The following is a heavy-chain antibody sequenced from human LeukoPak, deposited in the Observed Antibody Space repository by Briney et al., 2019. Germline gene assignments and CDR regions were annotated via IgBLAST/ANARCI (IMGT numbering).Heavy chain of an antibody. V-gene: IGHV3-23*01. D-gene: IGHD6-13*01. CDR1: GFAFSSYA. Sequence: PGGSLRLSCAASGFAFSSYAMSWVRQAPGKGLEWVSAISGGGGSTYYADSVKGRFTISRDNSKNTLYLQMNSLRAEDTAVYYCAKAPSSWYKTEYFQHWGQGTLVTVSS. CDR2: ISGGGGST. J-gene: IGHJ1*01. CDR3: AKAPSSWYKTEYFQH.